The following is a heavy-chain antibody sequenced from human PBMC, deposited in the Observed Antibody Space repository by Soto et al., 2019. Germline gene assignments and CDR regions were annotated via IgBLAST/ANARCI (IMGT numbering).Heavy chain of an antibody. D-gene: IGHD3-22*01. Sequence: PSETLSLTCFISGGSFSNDYWTWIRQSPGKGLEWIGYIFHSGITDYNPSVKSRVTISIDKSRNLFSLNLTSVTAADTAVYYCARDSYFYDSRGYYRTLDSWGQGTLVTVSS. CDR3: ARDSYFYDSRGYYRTLDS. J-gene: IGHJ5*01. CDR1: GGSFSNDY. CDR2: IFHSGIT. V-gene: IGHV4-59*01.